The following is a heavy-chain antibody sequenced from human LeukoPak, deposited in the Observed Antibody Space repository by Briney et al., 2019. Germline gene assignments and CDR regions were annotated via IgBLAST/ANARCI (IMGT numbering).Heavy chain of an antibody. CDR2: IYYSGST. V-gene: IGHV4-59*01. Sequence: PSETLSLTCTVSGGSISSYYWSWIRQPPGKGLEWIGYIYYSGSTNYNPSLKSRVTISVDTSKNQFSLKLSSVTAADTAVYYCARKGIPPTGDSSSWYGGWFDPWGQGTLVTVSS. CDR1: GGSISSYY. CDR3: ARKGIPPTGDSSSWYGGWFDP. J-gene: IGHJ5*02. D-gene: IGHD6-13*01.